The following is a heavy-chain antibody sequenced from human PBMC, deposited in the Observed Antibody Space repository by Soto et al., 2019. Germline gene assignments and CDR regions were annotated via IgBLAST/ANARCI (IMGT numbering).Heavy chain of an antibody. V-gene: IGHV1-18*01. CDR1: GYTFTSYG. CDR2: ISAYNGNT. Sequence: SVKVSCKASGYTFTSYGISWVRQAPGQGLEWMGWISAYNGNTNYAQKLQGRVTMTTDTSTSTAYMELRSLRSDDTAVYYCARATKRLHYYYYGMDVWGQGTTVTVS. D-gene: IGHD1-26*01. CDR3: ARATKRLHYYYYGMDV. J-gene: IGHJ6*02.